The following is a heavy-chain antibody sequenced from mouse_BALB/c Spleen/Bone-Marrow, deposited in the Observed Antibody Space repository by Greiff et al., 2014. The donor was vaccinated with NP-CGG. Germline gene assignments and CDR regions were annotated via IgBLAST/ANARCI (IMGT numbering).Heavy chain of an antibody. D-gene: IGHD2-14*01. J-gene: IGHJ4*01. CDR3: ARDYRYYAMDY. Sequence: VQLQQSGAELARPGASAKLSCKASGYTFTSYWMQWVKQRPGQGLEWIGAIYPGDGDTRYTQKFKGKATLTADKSSSTAYMQLSSLASEDSAVYYCARDYRYYAMDYWGQGTSVTVSS. CDR1: GYTFTSYW. V-gene: IGHV1-87*01. CDR2: IYPGDGDT.